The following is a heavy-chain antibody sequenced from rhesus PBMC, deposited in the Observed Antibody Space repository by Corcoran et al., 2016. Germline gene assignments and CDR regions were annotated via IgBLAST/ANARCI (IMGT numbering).Heavy chain of an antibody. J-gene: IGHJ4*01. Sequence: EVQLVQSGAEVKKPGASVKISCKASGYTFIDYFLQCVGQAPEKGLEWMGGEDPEEGEERHAQKLEDRVTCNADTYTDTGYREMSSLRSEDTAVYYCAGATLDYWGQGVLVTVSS. CDR1: GYTFIDYF. CDR3: AGATLDY. D-gene: IGHD1-44*02. V-gene: IGHV1-111*02. CDR2: EDPEEGEE.